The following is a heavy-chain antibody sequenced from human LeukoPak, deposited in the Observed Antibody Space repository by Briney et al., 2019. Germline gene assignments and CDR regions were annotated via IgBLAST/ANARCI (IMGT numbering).Heavy chain of an antibody. V-gene: IGHV4-61*02. J-gene: IGHJ3*02. Sequence: PSQTLSLTCTVSGGSLSSGSDYWSWIRQSAGKGLEWIGRIYASGSTNYNPSLKSRVTISVDTSKNQFSLKLSSVTAADTAVYYCARDQEWDDFSDAFDIWGQGTMVTVSS. CDR3: ARDQEWDDFSDAFDI. CDR2: IYASGST. CDR1: GGSLSSGSDY. D-gene: IGHD3-3*01.